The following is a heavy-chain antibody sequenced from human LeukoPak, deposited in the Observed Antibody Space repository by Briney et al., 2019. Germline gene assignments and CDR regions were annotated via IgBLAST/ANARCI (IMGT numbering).Heavy chain of an antibody. CDR1: GGSISSSRYY. J-gene: IGHJ4*02. Sequence: PETLSLTCTVSGGSISSSRYYWGWIRQPPGKGLEWIGSIYYSGSTYNNPSRKSRVTISVDTSKNQFSLKLTSVTAAYTAVYFCVRSGLVGGPFDYWGQGTLVTVSS. CDR2: IYYSGST. V-gene: IGHV4-39*01. D-gene: IGHD1-26*01. CDR3: VRSGLVGGPFDY.